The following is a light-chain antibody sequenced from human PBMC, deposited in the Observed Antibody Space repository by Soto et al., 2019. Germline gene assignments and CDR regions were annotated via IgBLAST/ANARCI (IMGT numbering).Light chain of an antibody. CDR2: GAS. J-gene: IGKJ1*01. CDR1: QSVSSN. V-gene: IGKV3-15*01. Sequence: EIVMTQSPATLSVSPGERATLSCRASQSVSSNLAWYQQKPGQAPRLLIYGASTRATGIPARFSGSGSGTELTLTNSSMQSEDFAVYYCQLYNNWPPWTFGQGTKVEIK. CDR3: QLYNNWPPWT.